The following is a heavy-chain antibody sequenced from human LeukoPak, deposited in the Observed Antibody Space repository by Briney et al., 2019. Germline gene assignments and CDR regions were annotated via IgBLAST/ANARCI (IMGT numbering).Heavy chain of an antibody. CDR2: IIPIFGTA. Sequence: SVKVSCKASGGTFSSYAISWVRQAPGQGPEWMGGIIPIFGTANYAQKFQGRVTITADESTSTAYMELSSLRSEDTAVYYCATYPVDTAMVTAYYFDYWGQGTLVTVSS. V-gene: IGHV1-69*13. CDR1: GGTFSSYA. J-gene: IGHJ4*02. D-gene: IGHD5-18*01. CDR3: ATYPVDTAMVTAYYFDY.